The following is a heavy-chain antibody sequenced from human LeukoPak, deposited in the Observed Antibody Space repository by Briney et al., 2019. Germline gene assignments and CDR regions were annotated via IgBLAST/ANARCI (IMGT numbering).Heavy chain of an antibody. J-gene: IGHJ4*02. CDR1: GGSISSYY. CDR3: ARVRYGDYPDY. Sequence: KASETLSLTCTVSGGSISSYYWSWIRQPPGKGLEWIGYIYYSGSTNYNPSLKSRVTISVDTSKNQFSLKLSSVTAADTAVCYCARVRYGDYPDYWGQGTLVTVSS. V-gene: IGHV4-59*01. CDR2: IYYSGST. D-gene: IGHD4-17*01.